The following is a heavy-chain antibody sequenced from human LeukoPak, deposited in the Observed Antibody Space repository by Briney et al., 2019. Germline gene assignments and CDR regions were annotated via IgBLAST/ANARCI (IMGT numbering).Heavy chain of an antibody. CDR2: IYHSGST. J-gene: IGHJ4*02. CDR3: ARDRPDHYSSGWYGFDY. D-gene: IGHD6-19*01. Sequence: SETLSLTCAVSGGSISSSNWWTWVRQPPGKGLEWIGEIYHSGSTNYNQSLKSRVTISVDKSKNQFSLKLSSVTAADTAVYYCARDRPDHYSSGWYGFDYWGQGTLVTVSS. V-gene: IGHV4-4*02. CDR1: GGSISSSNW.